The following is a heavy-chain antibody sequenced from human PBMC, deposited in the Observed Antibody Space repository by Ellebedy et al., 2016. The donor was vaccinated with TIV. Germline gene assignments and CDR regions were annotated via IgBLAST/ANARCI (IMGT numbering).Heavy chain of an antibody. V-gene: IGHV3-23*01. CDR2: ITGNNDGRT. D-gene: IGHD6-19*01. Sequence: GGSLRLSXAGSGFTLSSYVMSWVCQAPGKGLEWVSLITGNNDGRTFHADSVKGRFTISRDESKNTIYLQMNSLRADDTAVYYCAKDHISAGWPTFDNWGQGTQVTVSS. CDR3: AKDHISAGWPTFDN. J-gene: IGHJ4*02. CDR1: GFTLSSYV.